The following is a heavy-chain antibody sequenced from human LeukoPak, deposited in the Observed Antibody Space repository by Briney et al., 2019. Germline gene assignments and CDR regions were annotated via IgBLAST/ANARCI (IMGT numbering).Heavy chain of an antibody. CDR3: ARTYYYDSSPADADY. V-gene: IGHV1-18*01. CDR1: GYIFTSYG. Sequence: ASVKVSCKASGYIFTSYGISWVRQAPGQGLEWLGWISAYNGNTNYAQKLQGRVTMTTDTSTSTAYMELRSLRSDDTAVYYCARTYYYDSSPADADYWGQGTLVTVSS. J-gene: IGHJ4*02. CDR2: ISAYNGNT. D-gene: IGHD3-22*01.